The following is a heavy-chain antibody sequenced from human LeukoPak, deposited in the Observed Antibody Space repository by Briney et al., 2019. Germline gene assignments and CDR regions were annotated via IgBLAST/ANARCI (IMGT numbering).Heavy chain of an antibody. Sequence: GGSLRLSCVASGFTFSSYGMSWVRQAPGKGLEWVSGISGSDASTYYADSVQGRFTISRDNSKNTLYLQINSLRAEDTAVYYCASTWRDGYNPFDYWGQGTLVTVSS. CDR2: ISGSDAST. CDR3: ASTWRDGYNPFDY. CDR1: GFTFSSYG. V-gene: IGHV3-23*01. J-gene: IGHJ4*02. D-gene: IGHD5-24*01.